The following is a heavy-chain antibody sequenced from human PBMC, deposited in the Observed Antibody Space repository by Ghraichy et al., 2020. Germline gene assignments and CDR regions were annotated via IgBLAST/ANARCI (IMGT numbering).Heavy chain of an antibody. D-gene: IGHD2-15*01. J-gene: IGHJ2*01. V-gene: IGHV4-34*01. CDR1: GGSFSGYY. CDR3: ARPLLYPGWYFDL. CDR2: INHSGST. Sequence: SETLSLTCAVYGGSFSGYYWSWIRQPPGKGLEWIGEINHSGSTNYNPSLKSRVTISVDTSKNQFSLKLSSVTAADTAVYYCARPLLYPGWYFDLWGRGTLVTVSS.